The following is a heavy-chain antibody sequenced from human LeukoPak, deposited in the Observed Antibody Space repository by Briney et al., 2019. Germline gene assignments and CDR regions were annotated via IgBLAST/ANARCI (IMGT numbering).Heavy chain of an antibody. J-gene: IGHJ6*03. CDR2: IYSGGNT. CDR3: ARGAVVAVRYYYYMDV. V-gene: IGHV3-53*01. D-gene: IGHD2-15*01. CDR1: GFTVSRNY. Sequence: GGSLRLSCAASGFTVSRNYMSWVRQAPGKGLEWVSVIYSGGNTYYADFVKGRFTISRDNSKNTLYLQINSLTAEDTAVYYCARGAVVAVRYYYYMDVWGKGTTVTVSS.